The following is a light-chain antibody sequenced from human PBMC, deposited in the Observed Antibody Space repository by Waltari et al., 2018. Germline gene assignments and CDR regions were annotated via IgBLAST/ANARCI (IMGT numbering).Light chain of an antibody. Sequence: QSVLTQPPSASGTPGQRVSISCSGGSSNIGTNAVHWYQKLPGTAPKLLIYRLNQRPPGAPDRFSGSKSGTSASLAISGLLSEDEADYYCASWDDSLNGWVFGGGTKLTVL. CDR2: RLN. CDR3: ASWDDSLNGWV. V-gene: IGLV1-44*01. J-gene: IGLJ3*02. CDR1: SSNIGTNA.